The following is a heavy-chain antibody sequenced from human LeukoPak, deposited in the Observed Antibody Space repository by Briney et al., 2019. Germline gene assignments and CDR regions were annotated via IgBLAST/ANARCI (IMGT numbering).Heavy chain of an antibody. CDR3: AKGHYPYYDILTGYRRGNYYYMDV. Sequence: GGSLRLSCAASGFTFTSYGMSWVRQAPGQGLEWVSAISGSGGSTYYADSVKGRFTISRDNSKNTLYLQMNSLRADDTAVYYCAKGHYPYYDILTGYRRGNYYYMDVWGKGTTVTISS. CDR2: ISGSGGST. D-gene: IGHD3-9*01. V-gene: IGHV3-23*01. CDR1: GFTFTSYG. J-gene: IGHJ6*03.